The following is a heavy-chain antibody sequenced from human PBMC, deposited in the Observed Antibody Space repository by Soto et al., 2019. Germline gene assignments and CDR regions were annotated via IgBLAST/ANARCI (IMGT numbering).Heavy chain of an antibody. CDR3: ARESIAVAGTCFDY. CDR1: GFTVSSNY. D-gene: IGHD6-19*01. V-gene: IGHV3-53*01. CDR2: IYSGGST. Sequence: PGGSLRLSCAASGFTVSSNYMSWVRQAPGKGLEWVSVIYSGGSTYYADSVKGRFTISRDNSKNTLYLQMNSLRAEDTAVYYCARESIAVAGTCFDYWGQGTLVTVSS. J-gene: IGHJ4*02.